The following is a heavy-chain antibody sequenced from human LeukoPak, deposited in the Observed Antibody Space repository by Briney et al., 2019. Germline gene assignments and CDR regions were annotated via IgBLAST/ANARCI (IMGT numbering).Heavy chain of an antibody. CDR3: ARDGPAQMVDFDY. CDR1: GYTFTGSGWY. CDR2: IHPNNGAT. D-gene: IGHD3-10*01. Sequence: GDSVKVSCKASGYTFTGSGWYLYWLRQAPGQGLECVGWIHPNNGATHYAQKFQGRVAMTTDTSISTAYMELSRLRPDDTAMYYCARDGPAQMVDFDYWGQGTLVTVSS. J-gene: IGHJ4*02. V-gene: IGHV1-2*02.